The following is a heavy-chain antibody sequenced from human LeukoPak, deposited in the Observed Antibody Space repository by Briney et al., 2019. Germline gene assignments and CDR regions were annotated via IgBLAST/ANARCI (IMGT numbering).Heavy chain of an antibody. J-gene: IGHJ3*02. CDR3: ANRLATFGVVQRAFDI. CDR1: GFTFYNYG. D-gene: IGHD3-3*01. Sequence: GGSLRLSCAVSGFTFYNYGMSWVRQAPGKGLEWVSTISVSGDGTYYADSVKGRFTISRDSSKNTLYLQMNSLRAEDTAVYYCANRLATFGVVQRAFDILGQGTMVTVSA. V-gene: IGHV3-23*01. CDR2: ISVSGDGT.